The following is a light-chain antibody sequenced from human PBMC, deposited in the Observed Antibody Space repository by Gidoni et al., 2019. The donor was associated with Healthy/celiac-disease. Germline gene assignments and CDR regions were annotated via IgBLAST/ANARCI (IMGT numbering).Light chain of an antibody. J-gene: IGLJ1*01. V-gene: IGLV1-44*01. CDR1: SSNLGSNT. CDR3: AAWDDSLNAYYV. Sequence: QSVLTQPPSASGTPGQRVTISCSGSSSNLGSNTVNWYQQLPGTAPKLLIYSNNQRPSGVPDRFSGSKSGTSASLAISGLQSEDEADYYCAAWDDSLNAYYVFGTGTKVTV. CDR2: SNN.